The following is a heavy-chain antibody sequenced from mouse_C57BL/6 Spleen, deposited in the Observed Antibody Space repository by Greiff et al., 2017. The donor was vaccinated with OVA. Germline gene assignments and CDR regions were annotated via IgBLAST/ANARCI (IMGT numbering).Heavy chain of an antibody. D-gene: IGHD2-1*01. CDR1: GFTFSDYG. J-gene: IGHJ4*01. Sequence: EVMLVESGGGLVKPGGSLKLSCAASGFTFSDYGMHWVRQAPEKGLEWVAYISRGSSTIYYADTVKGRFTISRDNAKNTLFLQMTSLRSEDTAMYYCANGNYYAMDYWGQGTSVTVSS. CDR3: ANGNYYAMDY. V-gene: IGHV5-17*01. CDR2: ISRGSSTI.